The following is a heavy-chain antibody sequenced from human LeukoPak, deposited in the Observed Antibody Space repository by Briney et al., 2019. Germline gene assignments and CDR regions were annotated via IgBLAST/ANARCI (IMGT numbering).Heavy chain of an antibody. V-gene: IGHV1-69*13. J-gene: IGHJ4*02. CDR2: IIPIFGTA. CDR3: ARTREDWNYSYYFDY. CDR1: GGTFSSYA. D-gene: IGHD1-7*01. Sequence: ASVKVSCKASGGTFSSYAISWVRQAPGQGLEWMGGIIPIFGTANYAQKFQGRVTITADESTTTAYMELSSLRSDDTAVYYCARTREDWNYSYYFDYWGQGTLVTVSS.